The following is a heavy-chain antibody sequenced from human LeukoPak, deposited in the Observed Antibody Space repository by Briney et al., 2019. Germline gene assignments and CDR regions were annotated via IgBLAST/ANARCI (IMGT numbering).Heavy chain of an antibody. J-gene: IGHJ6*02. CDR3: ARAVYGSGSSIDRGMDV. CDR2: IYYSGST. D-gene: IGHD3-10*01. CDR1: GGSISSGGYY. V-gene: IGHV4-31*03. Sequence: SETLSLTCTVSGGSISSGGYYWSWLRQHPGKGLEWIGYIYYSGSTYYNPSLKSRVTISVDTSKNQFSLKLSSVTAADTAVYYCARAVYGSGSSIDRGMDVWGQGTTVTVSS.